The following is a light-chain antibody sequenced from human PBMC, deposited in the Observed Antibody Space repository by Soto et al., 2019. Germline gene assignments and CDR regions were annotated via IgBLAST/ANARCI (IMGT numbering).Light chain of an antibody. V-gene: IGKV3-11*01. CDR1: HSVSNN. CDR3: QQRSIWPWT. J-gene: IGKJ1*01. CDR2: DAS. Sequence: EVVLTQSPVALSLSPGERATLSFRASHSVSNNLAWYQQKPGQAPRLLIYDASKRATGIPARFSGSGSGTDFTLTISSLEPEDFAVYYCQQRSIWPWTFGQGTKVDI.